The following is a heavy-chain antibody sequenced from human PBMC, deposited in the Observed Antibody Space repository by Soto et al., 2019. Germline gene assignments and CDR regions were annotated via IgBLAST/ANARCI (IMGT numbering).Heavy chain of an antibody. CDR1: GFTFSDYY. CDR3: ARDRGGYYYDSSGYSFDS. J-gene: IGHJ4*02. D-gene: IGHD3-22*01. CDR2: ISSSGITI. Sequence: GGSLRLSCAASGFTFSDYYMSWIRQAPGKGLEWVSYISSSGITIYYADSVKGRFTISRDNAKNSLYLQMKSLRAEDTAVYYCARDRGGYYYDSSGYSFDSWGQGTLVKVYS. V-gene: IGHV3-11*01.